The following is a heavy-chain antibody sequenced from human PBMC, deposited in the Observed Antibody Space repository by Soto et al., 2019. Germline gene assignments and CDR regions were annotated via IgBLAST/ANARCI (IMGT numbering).Heavy chain of an antibody. CDR2: ISGSGTNT. V-gene: IGHV3-23*01. D-gene: IGHD2-15*01. J-gene: IGHJ5*01. CDR1: GFTFSSYA. CDR3: AKDLGAGGGSCFDS. Sequence: EVQLLEFGGGLVQPGGSLRLSCAPSGFTFSSYAMSWVRQAPGKGLEWVSAISGSGTNTFYSDSVKGRFTISRDNSRNTLWLQMHSLRVEDTATSYCAKDLGAGGGSCFDSWGQGTLVTVSS.